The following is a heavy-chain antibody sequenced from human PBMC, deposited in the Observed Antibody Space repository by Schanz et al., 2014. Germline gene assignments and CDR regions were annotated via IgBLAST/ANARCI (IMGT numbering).Heavy chain of an antibody. CDR3: ASSGAGYSSSWDFDY. CDR2: INSSGGGT. V-gene: IGHV1-46*01. Sequence: QLQLVQSGAEVKKPGSSVKVSCKLSGGTFSSYTISWMRQAPGQGLEWMGYINSSGGGTSYAQKFQDRLTMTRDASTSTVYMELSSLRSEDTAVYYCASSGAGYSSSWDFDYWGQGTLVAVSS. D-gene: IGHD6-13*01. CDR1: GGTFSSYT. J-gene: IGHJ4*02.